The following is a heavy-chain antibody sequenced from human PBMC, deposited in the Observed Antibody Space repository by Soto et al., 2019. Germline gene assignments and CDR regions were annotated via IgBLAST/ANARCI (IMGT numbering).Heavy chain of an antibody. Sequence: QVRLVQSGAEVKAPGASVKVSCKAPGDTFTSYYMHWVRQAPGHGLEWMGVINPNGGDTNYAHKFEGRVTMTRDSSAGTAYMELSGLRSDDTAVYFCARESAGKTLYGMDVWGQGTTVTVSS. D-gene: IGHD1-1*01. CDR2: INPNGGDT. J-gene: IGHJ6*02. CDR3: ARESAGKTLYGMDV. CDR1: GDTFTSYY. V-gene: IGHV1-2*02.